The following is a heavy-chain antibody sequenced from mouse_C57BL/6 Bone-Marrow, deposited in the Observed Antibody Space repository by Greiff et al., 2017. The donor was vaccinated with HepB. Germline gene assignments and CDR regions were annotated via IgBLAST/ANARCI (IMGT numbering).Heavy chain of an antibody. D-gene: IGHD1-1*01. Sequence: QVQLQQPGAELVKPGASVKMSCKASGYTFTSYWITWVKQRPGQGLEWIGDIYPGSGSTNYNEKFKSKATLTVDTSSSTAYMQLSSLTSEDSAVYYCARSITTVVRWYFDVWGTGTTVPVSS. CDR3: ARSITTVVRWYFDV. J-gene: IGHJ1*03. CDR1: GYTFTSYW. V-gene: IGHV1-55*01. CDR2: IYPGSGST.